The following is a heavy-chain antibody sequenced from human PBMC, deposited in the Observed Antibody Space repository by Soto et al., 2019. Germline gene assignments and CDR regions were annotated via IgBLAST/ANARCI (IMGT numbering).Heavy chain of an antibody. V-gene: IGHV3-48*02. J-gene: IGHJ4*02. CDR1: GFTVSDYS. D-gene: IGHD2-21*01. CDR2: ISSSGDLP. CDR3: ATWAIAVGGEGF. Sequence: PGGSLRLSCTASGFTVSDYSVKWGRRAPGKGLEGISYISSSGDLPLYADSVKGRFTIARDIAKNSLYLQMDSLRDEDSAVYYCATWAIAVGGEGFWGQGTLVTVSS.